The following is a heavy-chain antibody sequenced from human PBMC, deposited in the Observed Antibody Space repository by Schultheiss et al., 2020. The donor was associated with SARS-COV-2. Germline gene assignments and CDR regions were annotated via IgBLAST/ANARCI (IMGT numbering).Heavy chain of an antibody. CDR2: ISYDGSNK. Sequence: GGSLRLSCAASGFTFSSYGMHWVRQAPGKGLEWVAVISYDGSNKYYADSVKGRFTISRDNSKNTLYLQMNSLKTEDTAVYYCTTDLPTVTTGALFDYWGQGTLVTVSS. D-gene: IGHD4-17*01. CDR1: GFTFSSYG. V-gene: IGHV3-30*03. J-gene: IGHJ4*02. CDR3: TTDLPTVTTGALFDY.